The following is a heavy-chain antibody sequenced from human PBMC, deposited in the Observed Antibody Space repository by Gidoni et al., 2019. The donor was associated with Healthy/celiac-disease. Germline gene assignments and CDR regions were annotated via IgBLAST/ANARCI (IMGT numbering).Heavy chain of an antibody. CDR1: GFTFSSYA. CDR2: ISDDGSNK. CDR3: ARDRRGQQLVRGKYNWFDP. V-gene: IGHV3-30-3*01. D-gene: IGHD6-13*01. J-gene: IGHJ5*02. Sequence: QVQLVESGGGVVQPGRSVSLACAASGFTFSSYALHWVRQAPGKGLEWVAVISDDGSNKYYADSVKGRVTISRDNSKNTLYLQMNSLRAEDTAVYYCARDRRGQQLVRGKYNWFDPWGQGTLVTVSS.